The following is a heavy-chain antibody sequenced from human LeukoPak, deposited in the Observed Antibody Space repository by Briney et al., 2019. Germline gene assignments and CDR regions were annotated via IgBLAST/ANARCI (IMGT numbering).Heavy chain of an antibody. J-gene: IGHJ4*02. CDR3: ARSGGAMVPNFDY. V-gene: IGHV4-31*03. CDR2: IYYSGST. CDR1: GGSISSGGYY. D-gene: IGHD3-16*01. Sequence: SETLSLTCTVSGGSISSGGYYWSWIRQHPGKGLEWIGYIYYSGSTYYNPSLKSRVTISVDTSKNQFSLKLSSVTAADTAVYYCARSGGAMVPNFDYWGQGTLVTVSS.